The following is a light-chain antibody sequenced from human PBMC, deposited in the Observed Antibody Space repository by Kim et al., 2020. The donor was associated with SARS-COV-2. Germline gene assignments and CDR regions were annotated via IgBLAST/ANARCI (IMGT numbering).Light chain of an antibody. Sequence: DIQMTQSPSSVSASVGDRVTITCQASQDISAYLNWFQHRPGNAPKLLIYGASNLAAGVPSRFSATGSGTDFSLTISSLRPEDVATYYCQQYHNRPPYTFGQGTKLEI. CDR3: QQYHNRPPYT. V-gene: IGKV1-33*01. CDR2: GAS. J-gene: IGKJ2*01. CDR1: QDISAY.